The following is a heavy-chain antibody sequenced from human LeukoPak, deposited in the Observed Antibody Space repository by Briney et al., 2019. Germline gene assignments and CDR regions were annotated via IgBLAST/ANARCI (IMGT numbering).Heavy chain of an antibody. CDR3: AREDSSGWYVLDY. V-gene: IGHV1-46*01. CDR2: INPSGGST. D-gene: IGHD6-19*01. CDR1: GYTFTSYY. Sequence: ASVKVSCKASGYTFTSYYMHWVRQAPGQGLEWMGIINPSGGSTSYAQKCQGTVTMTKDTSTSKVYMELSSLRSEDTAVYYCAREDSSGWYVLDYWGQGTLVTVSS. J-gene: IGHJ4*02.